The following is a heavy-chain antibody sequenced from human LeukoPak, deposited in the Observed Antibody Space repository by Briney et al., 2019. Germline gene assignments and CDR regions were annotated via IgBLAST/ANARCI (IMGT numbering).Heavy chain of an antibody. Sequence: GGSLRPSCGAAGFSASRFWMYWVRQAPGKGLERVANIKQDGTEKYYVDSVKGRFTISRDNAYNSLYLQMNGLRAEDAAVYYCARVNYDILSGCLSYFDLWGQGTLVTVSS. CDR2: IKQDGTEK. CDR1: GFSASRFW. D-gene: IGHD3-9*01. CDR3: ARVNYDILSGCLSYFDL. J-gene: IGHJ4*02. V-gene: IGHV3-7*04.